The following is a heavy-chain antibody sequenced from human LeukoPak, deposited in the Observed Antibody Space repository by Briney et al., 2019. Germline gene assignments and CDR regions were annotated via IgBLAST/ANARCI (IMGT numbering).Heavy chain of an antibody. J-gene: IGHJ4*02. CDR1: GYTFTSYG. V-gene: IGHV1-18*01. CDR3: ARKGSYYDSSGYLFDY. CDR2: ISAYNGNT. D-gene: IGHD3-22*01. Sequence: ASVKVSCKASGYTFTSYGINWVRQAPGQGLEWMGWISAYNGNTNYAQKLQGRVTMTTDTSTSTAYMELRSLRSDDTAVYYCARKGSYYDSSGYLFDYWGQGTLVTVSS.